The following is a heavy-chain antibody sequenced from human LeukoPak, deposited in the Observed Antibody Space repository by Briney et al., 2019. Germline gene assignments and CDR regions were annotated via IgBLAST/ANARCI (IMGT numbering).Heavy chain of an antibody. Sequence: PSETLSLTCTVSGGSISSSSYYWSWIRQPPGKGLEWIGEINHSGSTNYNPSLKSRVTISVDTSKNQFSLKLSSVTAADTAVYYCARVRLVIIMGNWFDPWGQGTLVTVSS. CDR1: GGSISSSSYY. CDR2: INHSGST. J-gene: IGHJ5*02. D-gene: IGHD3-9*01. CDR3: ARVRLVIIMGNWFDP. V-gene: IGHV4-39*07.